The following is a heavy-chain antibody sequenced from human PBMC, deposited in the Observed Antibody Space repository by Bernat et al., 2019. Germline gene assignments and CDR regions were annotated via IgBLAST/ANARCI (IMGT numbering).Heavy chain of an antibody. D-gene: IGHD2-8*02. CDR1: GFTFSTYA. Sequence: EVQLLESGGGLVQPGGSLRLSCAASGFTFSTYAMSWVRQAPGKGLEWVSAISGSGGSNYYADSVKGRFTISRDNSKKTLYLQMNSLRPEDTAVYYCAKVYGGVATPRDVYWGQGTLVSVSS. J-gene: IGHJ4*02. V-gene: IGHV3-23*01. CDR3: AKVYGGVATPRDVY. CDR2: ISGSGGSN.